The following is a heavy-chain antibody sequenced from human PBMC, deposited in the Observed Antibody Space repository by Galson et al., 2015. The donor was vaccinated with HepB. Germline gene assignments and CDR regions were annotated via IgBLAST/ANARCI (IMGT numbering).Heavy chain of an antibody. CDR3: ARTPLVGATHFDY. D-gene: IGHD1-26*01. CDR1: GFSLSTSGMC. Sequence: PALVKPTQTLTLTCTFSGFSLSTSGMCVSWIRQPPGKALEWLARSDWGDDKYYSTSLKTRLTISKDTSKHQGVLTMTNMDPVDTATYYCARTPLVGATHFDYWGRGTLVTVSS. CDR2: SDWGDDK. V-gene: IGHV2-70*11. J-gene: IGHJ4*02.